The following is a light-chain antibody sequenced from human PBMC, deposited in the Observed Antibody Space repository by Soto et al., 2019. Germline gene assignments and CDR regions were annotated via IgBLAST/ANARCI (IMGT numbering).Light chain of an antibody. V-gene: IGKV1-6*01. J-gene: IGKJ1*01. CDR3: LQDYNYAWT. CDR2: SAY. CDR1: QDIGNK. Sequence: ASQMTQSPSSLSASVGDRVTITCRASQDIGNKLGWFQQNPGKAPELLIYSAYKLQSGVPSRFSGSGSGTDFTLTISSLQPEDFATYYCLQDYNYAWTFGQGTKVDIK.